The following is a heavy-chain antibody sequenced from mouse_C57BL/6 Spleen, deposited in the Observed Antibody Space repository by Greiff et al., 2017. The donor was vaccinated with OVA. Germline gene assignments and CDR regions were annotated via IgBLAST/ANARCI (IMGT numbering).Heavy chain of an antibody. CDR2: IYPRAGST. D-gene: IGHD2-5*01. V-gene: IGHV1-85*01. CDR3: ATEHVPGSNFWFAC. CDR1: GYTFTSYD. J-gene: IGHJ3*01. Sequence: QVQLKESGPELVKPGASVKLSCKASGYTFTSYDINWVKQRPGQGLEWIGWIYPRAGSTKYNEKFKGKATLPVATSSSTAYKELHSLTSEDTAVYISATEHVPGSNFWFACWGKGTLVTVSA.